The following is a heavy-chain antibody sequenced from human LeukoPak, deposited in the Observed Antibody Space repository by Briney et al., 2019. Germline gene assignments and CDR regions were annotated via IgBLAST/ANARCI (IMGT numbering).Heavy chain of an antibody. D-gene: IGHD3-3*01. CDR1: GYTFTSYD. Sequence: ASVKVSFKASGYTFTSYDFNWVRQATGQRPEWMGWMSPNSGDTGYAQKFQDRVTMTRNTSISTAYMELSSLRSDDTAVYYCARDRRFRFDPWGQGTLVTVSS. J-gene: IGHJ5*02. CDR3: ARDRRFRFDP. V-gene: IGHV1-8*01. CDR2: MSPNSGDT.